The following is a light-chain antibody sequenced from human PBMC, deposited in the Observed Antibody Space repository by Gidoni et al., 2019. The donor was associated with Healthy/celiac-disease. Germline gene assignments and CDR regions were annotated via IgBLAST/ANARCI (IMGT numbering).Light chain of an antibody. J-gene: IGLJ2*01. Sequence: QSLLPQPPSVAGAPGQRVTISCTGSSSNIGAGYDVHWYQQLPGTAPKLLIYGNSNRPSGVPDRFSGSKAGTSASLAITGLQAEDEADDYCQSYDSSLSVVFGGGTKLTVL. CDR1: SSNIGAGYD. CDR2: GNS. V-gene: IGLV1-40*01. CDR3: QSYDSSLSVV.